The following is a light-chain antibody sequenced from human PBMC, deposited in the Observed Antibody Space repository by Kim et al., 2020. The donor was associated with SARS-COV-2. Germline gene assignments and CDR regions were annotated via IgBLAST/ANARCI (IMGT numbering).Light chain of an antibody. Sequence: SPRENATHSCRTSQNVSTYIGGYQQKPGQAPRLLISDATNRATGTPARFSGSGSGTDFTLTISSLEPEDFAVYYCQQRNNWPLTFGGGTKVDIK. CDR2: DAT. J-gene: IGKJ4*01. V-gene: IGKV3-11*01. CDR1: QNVSTY. CDR3: QQRNNWPLT.